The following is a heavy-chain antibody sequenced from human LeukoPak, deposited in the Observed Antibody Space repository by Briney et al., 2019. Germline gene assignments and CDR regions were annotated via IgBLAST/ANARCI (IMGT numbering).Heavy chain of an antibody. J-gene: IGHJ4*02. CDR1: GFTFSSYW. D-gene: IGHD3-10*01. CDR2: IKQHGSEK. V-gene: IGHV3-7*01. CDR3: ARGLHYGNV. Sequence: GGSLRLSCAVSGFTFSSYWMSWVRQAPGKGLEWVANIKQHGSEKYYVDSVKGRFTISRDNAKNSLYLQMNSLRAEDTGVYYCARGLHYGNVWGQGTLVTVSS.